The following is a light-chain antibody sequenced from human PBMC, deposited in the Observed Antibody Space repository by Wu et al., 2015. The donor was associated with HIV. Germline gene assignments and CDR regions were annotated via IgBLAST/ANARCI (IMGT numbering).Light chain of an antibody. J-gene: IGKJ1*01. V-gene: IGKV1-6*01. CDR1: QDIKND. CDR2: SAS. CDR3: LQDNDYPRT. Sequence: IQMIQSPSSLSASVGDRVTITCRASQDIKNDLDWFQQKPGKAPNLLIYSASNLQSGVPSRFSGSGSGTDFTLTISSLQPEDIATYFCLQDNDYPRTFGQGTKVDLK.